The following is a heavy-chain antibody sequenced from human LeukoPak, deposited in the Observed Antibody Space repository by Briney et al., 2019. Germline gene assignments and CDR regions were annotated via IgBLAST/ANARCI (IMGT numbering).Heavy chain of an antibody. Sequence: PGGSLRLSCADSGFTFSRSWMTWVRQAPGKGLEWVANIKEDGSAQNYVDSVKGRFTISRDNAKNTLYLEMKSLRAEDTAVYYCARDAGYDSFDYWGQGTLVTVSS. CDR1: GFTFSRSW. CDR2: IKEDGSAQ. D-gene: IGHD3-22*01. J-gene: IGHJ4*02. V-gene: IGHV3-7*05. CDR3: ARDAGYDSFDY.